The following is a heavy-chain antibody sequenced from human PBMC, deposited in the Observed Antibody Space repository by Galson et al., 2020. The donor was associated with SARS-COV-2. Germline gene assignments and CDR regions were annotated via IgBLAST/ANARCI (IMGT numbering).Heavy chain of an antibody. D-gene: IGHD6-13*01. V-gene: IGHV1-69*13. CDR1: GGTFITSA. J-gene: IGHJ6*03. Sequence: SVKVSCKASGGTFITSAISWVRQAPGQGLEWMGGIIPIFGAANYAQNFQGRVTITADESTSTAYMELSSLRSEDTAVYYCARSYGWGTGAAARPYDYYHRDVWGKGTTVTVAS. CDR3: ARSYGWGTGAAARPYDYYHRDV. CDR2: IIPIFGAA.